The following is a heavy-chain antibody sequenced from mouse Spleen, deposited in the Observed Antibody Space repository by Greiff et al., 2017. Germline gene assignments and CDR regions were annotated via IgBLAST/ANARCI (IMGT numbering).Heavy chain of an antibody. CDR3: AKNWDMGYYAMDY. CDR2: IWRGGST. V-gene: IGHV2-5*01. CDR1: GFSLTSYG. D-gene: IGHD4-1*01. Sequence: QVQLQQSGPGLVQPSQSLSITCTVSGFSLTSYGVHWVRQSPGKGLEWLGVIWRGGSTDYNAAFMSRLSITKDNSKSQVFFKMKSLQADDTAIYYCAKNWDMGYYAMDYWGQGTSVTVSS. J-gene: IGHJ4*01.